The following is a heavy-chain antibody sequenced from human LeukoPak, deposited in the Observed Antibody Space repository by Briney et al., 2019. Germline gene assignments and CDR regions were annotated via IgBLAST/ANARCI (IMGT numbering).Heavy chain of an antibody. CDR2: MSYDGSNK. CDR1: EFSFTDYG. Sequence: GGSLRLSCAASEFSFTDYGMHGVRQAPGKGLEWVAIMSYDGSNKYYADSVKGRFTISRDNSKNTLYLQMNSLRAEDTAVYYCAKNSRAYSYGYLDYWGQGTLVTVSS. CDR3: AKNSRAYSYGYLDY. D-gene: IGHD5-18*01. J-gene: IGHJ4*02. V-gene: IGHV3-30*18.